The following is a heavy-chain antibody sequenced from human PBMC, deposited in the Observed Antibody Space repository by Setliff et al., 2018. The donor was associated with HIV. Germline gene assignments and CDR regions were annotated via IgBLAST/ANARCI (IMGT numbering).Heavy chain of an antibody. Sequence: GGSLRFSFAASGFILSNYILTWVRQAPGKGLEWVSYIALGGNTIYYADSVRGRFTISRDDAENSVFLQMNSLRAEDTAVYYCSRWPFDYWGQGTLVTVSS. CDR1: GFILSNYI. V-gene: IGHV3-48*01. CDR3: SRWPFDY. D-gene: IGHD5-12*01. J-gene: IGHJ4*02. CDR2: IALGGNTI.